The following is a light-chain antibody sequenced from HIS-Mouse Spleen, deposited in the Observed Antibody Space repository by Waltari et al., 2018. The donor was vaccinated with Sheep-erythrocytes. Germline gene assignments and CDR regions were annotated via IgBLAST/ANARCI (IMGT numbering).Light chain of an antibody. J-gene: IGLJ3*02. CDR2: GNS. CDR3: QSYDSSLSGWV. CDR1: SSNIGAGYD. V-gene: IGLV1-40*01. Sequence: QSVLTQPPSVSGAPGQRVTISCTGSSSNIGAGYDVHWYQQLPGTAPKLLIYGNSNRPSGVPDGCSGAKSGTSASLAITGLQAEDEADYYCQSYDSSLSGWVFGGGTKLTVL.